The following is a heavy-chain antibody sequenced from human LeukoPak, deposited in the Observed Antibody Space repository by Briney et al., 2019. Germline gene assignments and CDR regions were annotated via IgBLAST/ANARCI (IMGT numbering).Heavy chain of an antibody. D-gene: IGHD3-16*01. Sequence: GSLRPSCAASGFTFSSYSMNWIRQPPGKGLEWIGSIYSSGSTYYNASLQSRVTISIETSKDQFSLKLSSVTAADTAMYYCARAVARGIYYYMDVWGKGTTVTVSS. CDR3: ARAVARGIYYYMDV. CDR2: IYSSGST. V-gene: IGHV4-39*07. CDR1: GFTFSSYS. J-gene: IGHJ6*03.